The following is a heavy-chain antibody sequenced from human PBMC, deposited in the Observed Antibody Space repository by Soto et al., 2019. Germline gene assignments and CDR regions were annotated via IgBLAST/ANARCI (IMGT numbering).Heavy chain of an antibody. D-gene: IGHD3-22*01. CDR1: VGSIGGDD. J-gene: IGHJ5*02. CDR2: SYDSGST. CDR3: LRSEYFYESSGYQLAPLCAP. Sequence: PSELLSLACTVSVGSIGGDDWTWIRLCVGEGLEWIDRSYDSGSTNYNPSLNSRVTLSVDRDKKNFSLKLTSVTAADTAVYYCLRSEYFYESSGYQLAPLCAPW. V-gene: IGHV4-4*07.